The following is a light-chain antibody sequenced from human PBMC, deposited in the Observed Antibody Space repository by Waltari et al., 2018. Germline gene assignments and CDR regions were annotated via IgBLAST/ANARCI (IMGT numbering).Light chain of an antibody. CDR2: DVN. CDR3: CSFTRSSTWV. Sequence: QSALTQPASVSGSPGQSITISCTGSSSDDGGYNYVSWYQQHPGKAPKLMIFDVNNRASGVSNRFSGSKSGNTASLTISGLQVEDEAEYYCCSFTRSSTWVFGGGTKLTVL. J-gene: IGLJ3*02. V-gene: IGLV2-14*03. CDR1: SSDDGGYNY.